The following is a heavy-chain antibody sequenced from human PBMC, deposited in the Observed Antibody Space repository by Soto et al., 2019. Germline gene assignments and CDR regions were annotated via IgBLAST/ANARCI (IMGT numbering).Heavy chain of an antibody. D-gene: IGHD2-15*01. CDR3: ARGSGGRSGWRFDP. V-gene: IGHV1-69*12. CDR2: IIPIFGTA. J-gene: IGHJ5*02. Sequence: QVQLVQSGAEVKKPGSSVKVSCKASGGTFSSYAISWVRQAPGQGLEWMGGIIPIFGTANYAQKFQGRVTITADESTRTAYMEPSSLRSADTAVYYCARGSGGRSGWRFDPWGQGALVTVSS. CDR1: GGTFSSYA.